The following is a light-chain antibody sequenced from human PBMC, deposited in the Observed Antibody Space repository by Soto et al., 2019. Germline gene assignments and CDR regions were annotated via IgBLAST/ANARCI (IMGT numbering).Light chain of an antibody. V-gene: IGKV1-5*01. J-gene: IGKJ2*01. CDR2: DAS. CDR1: QTISTL. Sequence: IQMTQSPSTGSAPGGDRVTITCQASQTISTLLAWFQHKPGKAPNLLIYDASNLESGVPSRFSGSGSGTEFTLTISSLQSDDSATYFCQQYSHLVTFGQGTKVDIK. CDR3: QQYSHLVT.